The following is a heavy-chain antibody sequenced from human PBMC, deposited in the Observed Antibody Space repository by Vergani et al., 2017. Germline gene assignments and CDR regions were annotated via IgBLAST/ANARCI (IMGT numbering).Heavy chain of an antibody. D-gene: IGHD3-3*01. Sequence: QLQLQESGPGLVKPSETLSLTCTVSGGSISSSSYYWGWIRQPPGKGLEWIGSIYYSGSTYYNPSLKSRVTISVDTYKNQFSLKLSSVTAADTAVYYCARLGPGHGPSYYDFWSGLQFDYWGQGTLVTVSS. CDR1: GGSISSSSYY. J-gene: IGHJ4*02. CDR3: ARLGPGHGPSYYDFWSGLQFDY. CDR2: IYYSGST. V-gene: IGHV4-39*01.